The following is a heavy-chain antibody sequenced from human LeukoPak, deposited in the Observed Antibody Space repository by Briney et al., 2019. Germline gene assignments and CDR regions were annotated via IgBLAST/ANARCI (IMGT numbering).Heavy chain of an antibody. D-gene: IGHD6-13*01. J-gene: IGHJ4*02. CDR3: AREAAGTEDYFDY. CDR1: GFTFSSYA. CDR2: ISYDGSNK. V-gene: IGHV3-30-3*01. Sequence: PGGSLRLSCAASGFTFSSYAVHWVRQAPGKGLEWVAVISYDGSNKYYADSVKGRFTISRDNSKNTLYLQMNSLRAEDTAVYYCAREAAGTEDYFDYWGQGTLVTVSS.